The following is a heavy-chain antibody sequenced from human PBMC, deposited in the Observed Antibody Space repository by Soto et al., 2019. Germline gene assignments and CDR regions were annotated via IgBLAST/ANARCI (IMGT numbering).Heavy chain of an antibody. V-gene: IGHV4-34*01. J-gene: IGHJ4*02. CDR2: INHSGST. CDR3: ARAALGLVVTASGNLDY. CDR1: GGSFSGYY. Sequence: SETLSLTCAVYGGSFSGYYWSWIRQPPGKGLEWIGEINHSGSTNYNPSLKSRVTISVDTSKNQFSLKLSSVTAADTAVYYCARAALGLVVTASGNLDYWGQGTV. D-gene: IGHD2-21*02.